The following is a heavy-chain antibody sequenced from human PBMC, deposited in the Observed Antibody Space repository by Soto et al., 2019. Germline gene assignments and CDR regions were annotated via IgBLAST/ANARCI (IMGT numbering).Heavy chain of an antibody. J-gene: IGHJ4*02. Sequence: SETLSLTCTVSGDSINSGTYSWGWIRQPPGKGLEDIGTIYYSGNTYYNSSLKSRITITKDTSKNQVVLTMTNMDPVDTATYYCARLVAAGITYYFDSWGQGTLVTVSS. CDR1: GDSINSGTYS. V-gene: IGHV4-39*06. CDR2: IYYSGNT. D-gene: IGHD2-21*01. CDR3: ARLVAAGITYYFDS.